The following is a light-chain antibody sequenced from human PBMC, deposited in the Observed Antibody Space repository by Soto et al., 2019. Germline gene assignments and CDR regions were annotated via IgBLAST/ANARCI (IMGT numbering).Light chain of an antibody. CDR3: QQHSNSRTLT. CDR1: QSISSSF. V-gene: IGKV3-20*01. Sequence: LTQAPSTLSFSAGDRATLXSTASQSISSSFVGWYQQKARPPHSLLIDGATSRDGVIPGMCSGSWSGTYFTLTISRLEPEDSAVYYCQQHSNSRTLTFGRGTKVDI. J-gene: IGKJ4*01. CDR2: GAT.